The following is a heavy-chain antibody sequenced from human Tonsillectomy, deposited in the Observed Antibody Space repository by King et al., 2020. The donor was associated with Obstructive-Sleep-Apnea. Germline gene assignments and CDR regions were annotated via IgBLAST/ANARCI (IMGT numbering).Heavy chain of an antibody. CDR3: ARDFYSDSSGFY. Sequence: VQLVESGGGVVQPGRSLRLSCAASGFTFSEYAIHWVRQAPGKGLEWVAVICYGGIEKHYADSVKGRFTISRDNSKNTLYLQMTSLRAEDTAVYYCARDFYSDSSGFYWRQDTVVTVS. D-gene: IGHD3-22*01. CDR2: ICYGGIEK. J-gene: IGHJ1*01. V-gene: IGHV3-30-3*01. CDR1: GFTFSEYA.